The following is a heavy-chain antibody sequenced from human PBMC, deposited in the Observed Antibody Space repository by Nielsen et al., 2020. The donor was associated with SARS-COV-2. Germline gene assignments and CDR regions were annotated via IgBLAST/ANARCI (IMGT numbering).Heavy chain of an antibody. CDR3: ASLSVGNYYDSSGYFNI. Sequence: GGSLRLSCAASGFTFDDYGMSWVRQAPGKGLEWVSGINWNGGSTGYADSVKGRFTISRDNAKNSLYLQMNSLRAEDTALYHCASLSVGNYYDSSGYFNIWGQGTMVTVSS. D-gene: IGHD3-22*01. V-gene: IGHV3-20*01. CDR1: GFTFDDYG. J-gene: IGHJ3*02. CDR2: INWNGGST.